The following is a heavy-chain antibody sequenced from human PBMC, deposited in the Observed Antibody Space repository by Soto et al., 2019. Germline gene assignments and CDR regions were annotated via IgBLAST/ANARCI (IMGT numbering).Heavy chain of an antibody. CDR2: ISSSGSTI. CDR1: GFTFSDYY. V-gene: IGHV3-11*01. Sequence: GGSLRLSCAASGFTFSDYYMSWIRQAPGKGLEWVSYISSSGSTIYYADSVKGRFTISRDNAKNSLYLQMNSLRAEDTAVYYCARYSGSRPYYYYGMDVWGQGTTVTVSS. D-gene: IGHD1-26*01. J-gene: IGHJ6*02. CDR3: ARYSGSRPYYYYGMDV.